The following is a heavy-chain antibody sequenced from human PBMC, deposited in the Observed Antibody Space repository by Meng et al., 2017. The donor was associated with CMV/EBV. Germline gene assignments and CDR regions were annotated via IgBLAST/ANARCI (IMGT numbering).Heavy chain of an antibody. CDR3: ARDTTGTVYYYYGMDV. J-gene: IGHJ6*02. CDR2: ISAYNGNT. D-gene: IGHD1-1*01. CDR1: GYTFTSYG. V-gene: IGHV1-18*01. Sequence: ASVKVSCKASGYTFTSYGISWVRQAPGQGLVWMGWISAYNGNTNYAQKLQGRVTMTTDTSTSTAYMELRSLRSDDTAVYYCARDTTGTVYYYYGMDVWGQGTTVTVSS.